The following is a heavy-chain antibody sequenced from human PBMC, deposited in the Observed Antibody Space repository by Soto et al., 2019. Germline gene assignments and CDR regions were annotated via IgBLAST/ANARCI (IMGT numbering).Heavy chain of an antibody. V-gene: IGHV1-69*13. J-gene: IGHJ3*02. D-gene: IGHD6-13*01. CDR2: IIPIFGTA. CDR1: GGTFSSYA. Sequence: SVKVSCKASGGTFSSYAISWVRQAPGQGLEWMGGIIPIFGTANYAQKFQGRVTITADESTSTAYMELSSLRSEDTAVYYCASTDAREQQPRSNDAFDIWGQGTMVTVSS. CDR3: ASTDAREQQPRSNDAFDI.